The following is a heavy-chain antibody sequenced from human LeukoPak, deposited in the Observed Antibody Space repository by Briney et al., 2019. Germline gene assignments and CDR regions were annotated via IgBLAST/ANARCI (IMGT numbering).Heavy chain of an antibody. CDR1: GFTFSSYV. CDR3: AKAGYINYYAYYHMDV. J-gene: IGHJ6*03. V-gene: IGHV3-23*01. Sequence: GGSLRLSCAASGFTFSSYVMSWVRQAPGKGLEWVSSISGSGGSTYYADSVKGRFTISRDNSKSTLYLQMNSLRAGDTALYYCAKAGYINYYAYYHMDVWGKGTTVTVSS. CDR2: ISGSGGST. D-gene: IGHD3-9*01.